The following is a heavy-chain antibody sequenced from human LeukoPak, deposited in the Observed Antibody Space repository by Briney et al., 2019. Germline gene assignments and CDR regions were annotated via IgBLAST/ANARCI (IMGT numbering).Heavy chain of an antibody. Sequence: PGGSLRLSCAASGFTFTNYALTWVRHAPGKGLDWVSAVTGSSSNTYYADSVKGRFTISRDNSKNILYLEMNSLRVEDTAIYYCAKDRSSATSCSNYWGQGTLVTVSS. D-gene: IGHD2-2*01. J-gene: IGHJ4*02. CDR2: VTGSSSNT. CDR3: AKDRSSATSCSNY. V-gene: IGHV3-23*01. CDR1: GFTFTNYA.